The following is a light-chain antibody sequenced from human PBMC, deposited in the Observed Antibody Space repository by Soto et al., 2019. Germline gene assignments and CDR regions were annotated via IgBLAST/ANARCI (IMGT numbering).Light chain of an antibody. Sequence: DIQMTQSPSTLSASLGDRVTITCRASQSITLWLAWFQQKPGKAPKLLISDVSSLESGVPSTFSGSGFGTDFTLTISSLQPDDVATYYCQQYNSYWTFGQGNKVDIK. J-gene: IGKJ1*01. V-gene: IGKV1-5*01. CDR3: QQYNSYWT. CDR1: QSITLW. CDR2: DVS.